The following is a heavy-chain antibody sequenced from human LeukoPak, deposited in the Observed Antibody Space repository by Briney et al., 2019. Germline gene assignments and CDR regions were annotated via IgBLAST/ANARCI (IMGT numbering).Heavy chain of an antibody. J-gene: IGHJ3*02. CDR2: INPKSGGT. Sequence: GASVTVSCKASGYTFTGYYMHWVRQAPGQGREWMGWINPKSGGTNYAQKFQGRVTMTRDTSISTAYMELSRLRSDDTAVYYCARPAGVSSSWYPDAFDIWGQGTMVTVSS. CDR1: GYTFTGYY. CDR3: ARPAGVSSSWYPDAFDI. V-gene: IGHV1-2*02. D-gene: IGHD6-13*01.